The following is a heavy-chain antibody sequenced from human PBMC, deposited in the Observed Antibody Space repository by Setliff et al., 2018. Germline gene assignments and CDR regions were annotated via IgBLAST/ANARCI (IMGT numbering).Heavy chain of an antibody. V-gene: IGHV1-69*05. D-gene: IGHD3-22*01. CDR2: IIPIFGTA. J-gene: IGHJ1*01. Sequence: ASVKVSCKASGGTFSSYAISGVRQAPGQGLEWMGGIIPIFGTANYAQKFQGRVTITTDESTSTAYMELSSLRSEDTAVYYCARSYYYDSSGYSYFQHWGQGTLVTVSS. CDR3: ARSYYYDSSGYSYFQH. CDR1: GGTFSSYA.